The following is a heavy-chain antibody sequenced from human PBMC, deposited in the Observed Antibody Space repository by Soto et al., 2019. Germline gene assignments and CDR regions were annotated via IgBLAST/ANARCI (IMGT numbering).Heavy chain of an antibody. Sequence: GGSLRLSCAASGFTVSSNYMSWVRQAPGKGLEWVSVIYSGGSTYYADSVKGRFTISRDNSKNTLYLQMNSLRAEDTAVYYCGTPAVAGTVDYYGMDVWGQGTTVTVA. D-gene: IGHD6-19*01. CDR3: GTPAVAGTVDYYGMDV. V-gene: IGHV3-53*01. CDR2: IYSGGST. J-gene: IGHJ6*02. CDR1: GFTVSSNY.